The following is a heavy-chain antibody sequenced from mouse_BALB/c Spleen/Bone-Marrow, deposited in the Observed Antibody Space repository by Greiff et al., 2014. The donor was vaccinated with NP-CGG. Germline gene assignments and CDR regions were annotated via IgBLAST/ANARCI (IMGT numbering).Heavy chain of an antibody. Sequence: LEESGAELARPGASVKMSCWASGYTFTTYTMHWVKQRPGQGLEWIGYINPSSGYTYYNQKFKDKATLTADKSSSAAYLQLSSLTSEDSAVYYCARVYGNYDAMDYWGQGTSVTVSS. V-gene: IGHV1-4*01. D-gene: IGHD2-1*01. J-gene: IGHJ4*01. CDR3: ARVYGNYDAMDY. CDR1: GYTFTTYT. CDR2: INPSSGYT.